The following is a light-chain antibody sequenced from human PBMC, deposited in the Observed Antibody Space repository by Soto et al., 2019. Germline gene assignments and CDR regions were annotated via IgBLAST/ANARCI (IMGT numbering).Light chain of an antibody. CDR3: QHSGDFRWT. CDR1: QHVSSSY. CDR2: GAS. Sequence: EIVLTQSPCTLSLSPGERATLSCGASQHVSSSYLVWYQQKHGQAPRLLIYGASSRATGIPDRFSGRGFGTDFNLTISRLEPEDFAVYYCQHSGDFRWTFGQGTKVDIK. V-gene: IGKV3-20*01. J-gene: IGKJ1*01.